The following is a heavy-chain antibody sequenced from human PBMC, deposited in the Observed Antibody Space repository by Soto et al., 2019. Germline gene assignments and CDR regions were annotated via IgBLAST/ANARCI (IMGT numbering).Heavy chain of an antibody. Sequence: QITLKESGPTLVKPTQTLTLTCTFSGFSLSTTGVGVGWIRQPPGKALECLALIYWDDDKRYSPSLKSRLIIPKDTSQNRGVVTIANQAPVATATYSCAHRRGGYPWNGAPFDCWRQGTLVTVSA. D-gene: IGHD1-20*01. CDR2: IYWDDDK. J-gene: IGHJ4*02. CDR3: AHRRGGYPWNGAPFDC. V-gene: IGHV2-5*02. CDR1: GFSLSTTGVG.